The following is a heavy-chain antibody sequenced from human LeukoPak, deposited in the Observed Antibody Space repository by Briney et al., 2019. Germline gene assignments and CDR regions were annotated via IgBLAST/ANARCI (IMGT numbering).Heavy chain of an antibody. Sequence: SETLSLTCTVSGGSISSSSYYWGWIRQPPGKGLEWIGSLYYSGDTYYYPSLESRVTISVDTSKNQFSLKLSSVTAADTAVYYCARHPSGYSTSWYDGVSWFDPWGQGTLVTVSS. V-gene: IGHV4-39*01. CDR3: ARHPSGYSTSWYDGVSWFDP. CDR2: LYYSGDT. D-gene: IGHD6-13*01. CDR1: GGSISSSSYY. J-gene: IGHJ5*02.